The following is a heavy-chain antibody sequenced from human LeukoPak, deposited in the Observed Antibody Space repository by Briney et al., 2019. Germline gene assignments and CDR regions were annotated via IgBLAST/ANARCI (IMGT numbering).Heavy chain of an antibody. J-gene: IGHJ3*02. CDR3: ARLAANDAFDI. CDR2: ISSSSSYI. Sequence: PGGSLRLSCAASGFTFSSYAMHWVRQAPGKGLEWVSSISSSSSYIYYADSVKGRFTISRDNAKNSLYLQMNSLRAEDTAVYYCARLAANDAFDIWGQGTMVTVSS. V-gene: IGHV3-21*01. CDR1: GFTFSSYA. D-gene: IGHD6-13*01.